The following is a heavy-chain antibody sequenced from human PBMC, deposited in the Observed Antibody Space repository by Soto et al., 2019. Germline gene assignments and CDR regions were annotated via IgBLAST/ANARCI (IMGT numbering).Heavy chain of an antibody. CDR1: GGTFSSYA. CDR2: IIPIFGTA. V-gene: IGHV1-69*13. CDR3: ARKSIAVAGYYYYYYGMDV. D-gene: IGHD6-19*01. J-gene: IGHJ6*02. Sequence: ASVKVSCKASGGTFSSYAISWVRQAPGQGLEWMGGIIPIFGTANYAQKFQGRVTITADESTSTAYMELSSLRSEDTAVYYCARKSIAVAGYYYYYYGMDVWGQGTTVTVSS.